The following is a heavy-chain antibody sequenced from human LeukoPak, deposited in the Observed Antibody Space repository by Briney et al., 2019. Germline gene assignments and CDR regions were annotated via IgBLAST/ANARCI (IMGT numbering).Heavy chain of an antibody. D-gene: IGHD5/OR15-5a*01. Sequence: PGGSLRLSCAASGFTFSSYWMSWVRQAPGKGLEWVANIKQDGSQKNYVDSVKGRFTISRDNAKNSLYLQMYSLRAEDTAVYYCASGYGVDSSIFDYWGQGTLVTVSS. J-gene: IGHJ4*02. V-gene: IGHV3-7*03. CDR2: IKQDGSQK. CDR3: ASGYGVDSSIFDY. CDR1: GFTFSSYW.